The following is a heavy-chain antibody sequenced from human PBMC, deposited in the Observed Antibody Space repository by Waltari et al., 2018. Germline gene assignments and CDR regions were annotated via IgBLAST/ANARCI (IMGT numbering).Heavy chain of an antibody. J-gene: IGHJ4*02. CDR3: ARIRSGSGSYPTDY. V-gene: IGHV3-7*01. Sequence: EVQLVESGGGLVQPGGSLRLSCAASGFTFSSYWMSWVRQAPGKGLEWVAKIKQDGSEKYYVDSVKGRFTISRDNAKNSLYLQMNSLRAEDTAVYYCARIRSGSGSYPTDYWGQGTLVTVSS. D-gene: IGHD3-10*01. CDR2: IKQDGSEK. CDR1: GFTFSSYW.